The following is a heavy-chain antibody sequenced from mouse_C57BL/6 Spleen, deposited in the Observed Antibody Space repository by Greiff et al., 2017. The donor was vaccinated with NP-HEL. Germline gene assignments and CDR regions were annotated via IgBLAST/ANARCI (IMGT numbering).Heavy chain of an antibody. D-gene: IGHD2-1*01. Sequence: EVKVEESGGGLVKPGGSLKLSCAASGFTFSDYGMHWVRQAPEKGLEWVAYISSGSSTIYYADTVKGRFTISRDNAKNTLFLQMTSLRSEDTAMYYCARTFYGNYYWYFDVWGTGTTVTVSS. V-gene: IGHV5-17*01. J-gene: IGHJ1*03. CDR3: ARTFYGNYYWYFDV. CDR1: GFTFSDYG. CDR2: ISSGSSTI.